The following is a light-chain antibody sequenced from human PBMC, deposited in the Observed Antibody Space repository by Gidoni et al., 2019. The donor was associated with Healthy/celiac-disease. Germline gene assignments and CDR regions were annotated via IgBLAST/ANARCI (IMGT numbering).Light chain of an antibody. CDR1: SSNTGSNP. V-gene: IGLV1-44*01. CDR2: RNN. CDR3: AAWDDGLNGWV. Sequence: QSVLPPPPSASGPPGQRATIPCSGSSSNTGSNPVHWYQHHPGTAPKLLIYRNNPRPSGVPDRFSGAKSGSSASLAISGLQSEDESDYYWAAWDDGLNGWVFGGGTKLTVL. J-gene: IGLJ3*02.